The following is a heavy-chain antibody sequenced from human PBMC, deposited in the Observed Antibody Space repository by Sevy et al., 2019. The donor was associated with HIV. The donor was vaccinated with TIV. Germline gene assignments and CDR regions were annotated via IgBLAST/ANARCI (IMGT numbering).Heavy chain of an antibody. Sequence: ASVKVSCKASGYTFTRYAMHWVRQAPGQRLEWMGWINAGNGNTKYSQMFQGRVTITRDTSASTAYMELSSLRSEDTAVYYCARASSLRAVAGLVDYWGQGTLVTVSS. J-gene: IGHJ4*02. V-gene: IGHV1-3*01. CDR2: INAGNGNT. CDR1: GYTFTRYA. CDR3: ARASSLRAVAGLVDY. D-gene: IGHD6-19*01.